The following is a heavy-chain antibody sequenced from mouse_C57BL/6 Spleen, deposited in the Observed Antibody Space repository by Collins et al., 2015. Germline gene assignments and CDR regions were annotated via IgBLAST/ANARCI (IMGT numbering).Heavy chain of an antibody. J-gene: IGHJ2*01. CDR3: TTGDFDY. V-gene: IGHV1-50*01. CDR2: IDPSDSYT. CDR1: GYTFTSYW. D-gene: IGHD1-1*01. Sequence: QVQLQQPGADLVKPGASVKLSCKASGYTFTSYWMQWVKQRPGQGLEWIGEIDPSDSYTNYNQKFKGKATLIVDTSSSTAYMQLSSLTSEDSAVYYCTTGDFDYWGQGTTLTVSS.